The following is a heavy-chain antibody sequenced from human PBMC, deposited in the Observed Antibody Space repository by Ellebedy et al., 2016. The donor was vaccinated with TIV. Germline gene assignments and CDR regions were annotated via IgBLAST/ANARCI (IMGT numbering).Heavy chain of an antibody. CDR1: GYTFTSYG. D-gene: IGHD3-22*01. Sequence: ASVKVSXXASGYTFTSYGISWVRQAPGQGLEWMGWISAYNGNTNYAQKLQGRVTMTTDTSTSTAYMELRSLRSDDTAVYYCARFQRITMIVVVIGGMDVWGQGTTVTVSS. CDR3: ARFQRITMIVVVIGGMDV. V-gene: IGHV1-18*01. J-gene: IGHJ6*02. CDR2: ISAYNGNT.